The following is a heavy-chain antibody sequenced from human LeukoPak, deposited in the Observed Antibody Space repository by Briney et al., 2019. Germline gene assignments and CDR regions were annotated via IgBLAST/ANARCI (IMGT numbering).Heavy chain of an antibody. CDR3: AKDPFLPYYDFWSGYYPREGTFDY. CDR2: ISGSGGST. D-gene: IGHD3-3*01. CDR1: GFTFSSYA. Sequence: GGSLRLSCAASGFTFSSYAMSWVRQAPGKGLEWVSAISGSGGSTYYADSAKGRFTISRDNSKKTVYRQMNSLRDEDTAVYYCAKDPFLPYYDFWSGYYPREGTFDYWGQGTLVTVSS. V-gene: IGHV3-23*01. J-gene: IGHJ4*02.